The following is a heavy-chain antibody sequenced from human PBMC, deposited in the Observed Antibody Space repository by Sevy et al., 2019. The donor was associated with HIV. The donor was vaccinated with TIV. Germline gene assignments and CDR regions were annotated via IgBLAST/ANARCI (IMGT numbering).Heavy chain of an antibody. CDR3: ARAIGISASF. J-gene: IGHJ4*02. CDR1: GFTFSSYW. Sequence: GGSLRLSCAASGFTFSSYWMSWVRQAPGKGLEWVANINEDGSKQYYVDSVKGRFTISRDNAKSSVFLEMNSLRVDDAAIYYCARAIGISASFWGQGTLVTVSS. CDR2: INEDGSKQ. D-gene: IGHD2-15*01. V-gene: IGHV3-7*03.